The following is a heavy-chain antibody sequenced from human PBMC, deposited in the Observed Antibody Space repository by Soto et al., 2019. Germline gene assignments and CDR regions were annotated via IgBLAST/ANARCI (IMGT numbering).Heavy chain of an antibody. CDR1: GGSISSGGYY. Sequence: QVQLQESGPGLVKPSQTLSLTCTVSGGSISSGGYYWSWIRQHPGKGLEWIGYIYYSGSTYYNPSLKSRVTISVDTSKNQFSLKLSSVTAADTAVYYCARWGGSSWADYYYYYGMDVWGQGTTVTVSS. J-gene: IGHJ6*02. CDR2: IYYSGST. V-gene: IGHV4-31*03. D-gene: IGHD6-13*01. CDR3: ARWGGSSWADYYYYYGMDV.